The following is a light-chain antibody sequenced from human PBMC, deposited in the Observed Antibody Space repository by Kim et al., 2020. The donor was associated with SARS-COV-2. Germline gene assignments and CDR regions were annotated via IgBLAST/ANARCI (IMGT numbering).Light chain of an antibody. J-gene: IGKJ4*01. Sequence: ACVDDSVHNLSRASHESCNYLKWYQQKQGEAPTLLIYEESNGETGVPPRFRGSGCGTDFTFTISSLGREDIAPYYCHQYDNRTLTFGGGTKV. V-gene: IGKV1-33*01. CDR2: EES. CDR3: HQYDNRTLT. CDR1: HESCNY.